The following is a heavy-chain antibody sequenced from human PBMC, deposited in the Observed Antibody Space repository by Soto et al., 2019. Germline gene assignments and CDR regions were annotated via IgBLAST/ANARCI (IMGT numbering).Heavy chain of an antibody. CDR1: GFSLSTNGVG. D-gene: IGHD3-22*01. CDR3: AHIVDDSSGGDAFDI. Sequence: QITLKESGPTLVKPTQTLMLTCTFAGFSLSTNGVGVDWIRQPPGKALQWLAIIYWDDDKRYSPSLKSRLTITEDTSKNQVVLTMTNMDPVDTATYYCAHIVDDSSGGDAFDIWGQGTMVTVSS. CDR2: IYWDDDK. J-gene: IGHJ3*02. V-gene: IGHV2-5*02.